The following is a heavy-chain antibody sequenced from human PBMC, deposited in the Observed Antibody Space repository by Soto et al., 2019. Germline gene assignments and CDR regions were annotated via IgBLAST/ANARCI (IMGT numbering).Heavy chain of an antibody. CDR1: GFTFSTYW. CDR2: INQDGSEK. Sequence: GGSLRLSCAASGFTFSTYWMNWVRQAPGKGLEWVANINQDGSEKYYLKSVKGRFTISRDNAKSSMYLEMNSLRAEDTAVYYCAREEYVSGSYASGSYDQPPLDYWGQGTLVTVSS. D-gene: IGHD3-16*01. J-gene: IGHJ4*02. CDR3: AREEYVSGSYASGSYDQPPLDY. V-gene: IGHV3-7*01.